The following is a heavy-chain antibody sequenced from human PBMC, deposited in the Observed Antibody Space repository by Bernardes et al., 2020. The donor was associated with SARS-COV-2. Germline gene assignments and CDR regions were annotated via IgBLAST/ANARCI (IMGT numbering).Heavy chain of an antibody. CDR1: GFTFSSYG. CDR3: ARDDYDILTGYGSGAFDI. CDR2: IWYDGSNK. V-gene: IGHV3-33*01. J-gene: IGHJ3*02. Sequence: GGSLRLSCAASGFTFSSYGMHWVRQAPGKGLEWVAVIWYDGSNKYYADSVKGRFTISRDNSKNTLYLQMNSLRAEDTAVYYCARDDYDILTGYGSGAFDIWGQGTMVTVSS. D-gene: IGHD3-9*01.